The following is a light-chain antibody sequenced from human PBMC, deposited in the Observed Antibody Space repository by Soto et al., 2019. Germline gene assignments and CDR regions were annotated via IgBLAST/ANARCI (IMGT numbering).Light chain of an antibody. CDR3: SSYTSSSTLV. CDR1: SSDVGYYNY. Sequence: QSALTQPASVSGSPGQSITISCTGTSSDVGYYNYVSWYQQNPGKAPKLMIYDVSNRPSGVSNRFSGSKSGNTASLIISGLQAEDEADYYCSSYTSSSTLVFGGGTKLTVL. J-gene: IGLJ2*01. CDR2: DVS. V-gene: IGLV2-14*01.